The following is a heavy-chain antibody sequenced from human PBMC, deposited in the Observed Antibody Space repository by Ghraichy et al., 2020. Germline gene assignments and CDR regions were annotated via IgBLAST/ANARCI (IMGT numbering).Heavy chain of an antibody. J-gene: IGHJ4*02. D-gene: IGHD1-26*01. CDR1: GFTFSSYW. V-gene: IGHV3-7*01. Sequence: GGSLRLSCAASGFTFSSYWMTWVRQAPGKGLEWVANIKDDGSESYHVDSVRGRFTISRDNAKNSLYLQMNSLRAEDTAVYYCTRDTAWGALDYWSQGTLVTCSS. CDR2: IKDDGSES. CDR3: TRDTAWGALDY.